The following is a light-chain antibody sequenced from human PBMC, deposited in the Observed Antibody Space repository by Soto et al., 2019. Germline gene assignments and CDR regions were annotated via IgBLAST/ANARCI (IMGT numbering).Light chain of an antibody. CDR1: SSDVGDYNF. J-gene: IGLJ3*02. Sequence: QSVLTQPASVSGSPGQSITISCTGTSSDVGDYNFVSWYQQYPGKAPKLMIYEVSNRPSGVSNRFSGSKSGNTASLTISGLQAEDEADYYCSSYTSSSALGVFGGGTKVTVL. CDR2: EVS. V-gene: IGLV2-14*01. CDR3: SSYTSSSALGV.